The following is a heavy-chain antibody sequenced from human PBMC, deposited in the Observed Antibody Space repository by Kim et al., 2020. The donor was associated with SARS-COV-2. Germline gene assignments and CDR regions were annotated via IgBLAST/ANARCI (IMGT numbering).Heavy chain of an antibody. J-gene: IGHJ6*02. CDR1: GGTFSSYA. CDR2: IIPIFGTA. D-gene: IGHD3-10*01. CDR3: GITVGSGGTYGMDV. V-gene: IGHV1-69*13. Sequence: SVKVSCKASGGTFSSYAISWVRQAPGQGLEWMGGIIPIFGTANYAQKFQGRVTITADESTSTAYMELSSLRSEDTAVYYCGITVGSGGTYGMDVWGQGTTVTVSS.